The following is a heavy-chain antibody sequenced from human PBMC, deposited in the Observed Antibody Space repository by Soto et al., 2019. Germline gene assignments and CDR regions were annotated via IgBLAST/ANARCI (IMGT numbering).Heavy chain of an antibody. CDR3: ARDLAGITGTPGYYYYGMDV. CDR2: IYSGGST. Sequence: PGESLKISCAASGFTVSSNYMSWVRQAPGKGLEWVSVIYSGGSTYYADSVKGRFTISRDNSKNTLYLQMNSLRAEDTAVYYCARDLAGITGTPGYYYYGMDVWGQGTTVTVSS. CDR1: GFTVSSNY. D-gene: IGHD1-20*01. V-gene: IGHV3-53*01. J-gene: IGHJ6*02.